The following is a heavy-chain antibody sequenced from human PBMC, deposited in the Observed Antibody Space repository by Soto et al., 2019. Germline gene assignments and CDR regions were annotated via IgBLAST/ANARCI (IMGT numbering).Heavy chain of an antibody. V-gene: IGHV1-46*01. Sequence: AASVKVSCKASGYTFTSYYMHWVRQAPGQGLEWMGIINPSGGSTSYAQKFQGRVTMTRDTSTSTVYMELSSLRSEDTAVYYCARAATMVRGFHTPASYWGQGTLVTVSS. CDR3: ARAATMVRGFHTPASY. J-gene: IGHJ4*02. CDR1: GYTFTSYY. D-gene: IGHD3-10*01. CDR2: INPSGGST.